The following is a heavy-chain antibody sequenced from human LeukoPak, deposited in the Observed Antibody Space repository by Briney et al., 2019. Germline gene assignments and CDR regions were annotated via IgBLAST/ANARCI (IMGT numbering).Heavy chain of an antibody. J-gene: IGHJ4*02. V-gene: IGHV3-23*01. Sequence: QTGGSLRLSCAAPGFTFSSYAMSWVRQAPGKGLEWVSAISGSGGSTYYADSVKGRFTISRDNSKNTLYLQMNSLRAEDTAVYYCAKAQYYYDSSGYYSGNFDYWGQGTPVTVSS. CDR1: GFTFSSYA. D-gene: IGHD3-22*01. CDR2: ISGSGGST. CDR3: AKAQYYYDSSGYYSGNFDY.